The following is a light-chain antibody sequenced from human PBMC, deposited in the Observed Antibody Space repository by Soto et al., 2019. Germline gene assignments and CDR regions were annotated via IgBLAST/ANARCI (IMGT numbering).Light chain of an antibody. CDR3: QQYGSSPPYT. V-gene: IGKV3-20*01. CDR1: QSVSNNY. CDR2: GSS. J-gene: IGKJ2*01. Sequence: EVVLTQSPGTLSLSPGERATLSCRASQSVSNNYFAWYQQKPGQAPRLLIFGSSDRATGIPDRFSGSGSGTYFTLPISRLEPEDFAVYYCQQYGSSPPYTFGQGTKLEIK.